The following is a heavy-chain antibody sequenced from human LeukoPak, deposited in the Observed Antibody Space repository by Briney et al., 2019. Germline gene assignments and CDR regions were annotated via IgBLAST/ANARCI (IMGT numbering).Heavy chain of an antibody. CDR1: GFTFSSYG. CDR2: IWYDGSNK. Sequence: QPGGSLRLSCAASGFTFSSYGVHWVRQAPGKGLEWVAVIWYDGSNKYYADSVKGRFTISRDNSKNTLYLQMNSLRAEDTAVYYCARMYQLLCLDYWGQGTLVTVSS. J-gene: IGHJ4*02. D-gene: IGHD2-2*01. V-gene: IGHV3-33*01. CDR3: ARMYQLLCLDY.